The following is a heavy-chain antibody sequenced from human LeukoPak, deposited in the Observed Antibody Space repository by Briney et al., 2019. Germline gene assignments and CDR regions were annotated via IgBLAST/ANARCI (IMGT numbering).Heavy chain of an antibody. CDR1: GYTFTGYY. Sequence: ASVKVSCKASGYTFTGYYMHWVRQAPGQGLEWMGWINPNSGGTNYAQKFQGRVTMTRDTSISTAYMELSRLRSDDTAVYYCARGQIVVVPAAMQDYYYYYMDVWGKGTTVTISS. J-gene: IGHJ6*03. CDR2: INPNSGGT. CDR3: ARGQIVVVPAAMQDYYYYYMDV. D-gene: IGHD2-2*01. V-gene: IGHV1-2*02.